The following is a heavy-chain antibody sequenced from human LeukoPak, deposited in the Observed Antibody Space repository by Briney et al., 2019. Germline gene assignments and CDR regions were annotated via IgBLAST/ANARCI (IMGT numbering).Heavy chain of an antibody. V-gene: IGHV4-59*08. CDR2: IYHSATT. Sequence: SETLSLTCTVSGGSISSYRWNWIRQPPGKGLEWIGYIYHSATTNYNPSLDSRVTMSLDTSKNQFALELRSVTAADTAVYYCARSPLKDNDWKYYFDYWGQGTLVTVSS. CDR1: GGSISSYR. J-gene: IGHJ4*02. D-gene: IGHD1-1*01. CDR3: ARSPLKDNDWKYYFDY.